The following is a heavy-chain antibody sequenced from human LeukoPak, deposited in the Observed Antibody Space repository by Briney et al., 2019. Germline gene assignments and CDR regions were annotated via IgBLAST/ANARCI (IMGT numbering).Heavy chain of an antibody. CDR1: GFTFDDYA. CDR2: ISWNSGSL. V-gene: IGHV3-9*01. CDR3: AAINIAQLPIRVY. D-gene: IGHD5-24*01. J-gene: IGHJ4*02. Sequence: GGSLRLSCAASGFTFDDYAMHWVRQAPGNGLEWVSGISWNSGSLGYADSVKGRFTISRDNSKNTLYLQMNSLRVEDTAVYYCAAINIAQLPIRVYWGQGTLVTVSS.